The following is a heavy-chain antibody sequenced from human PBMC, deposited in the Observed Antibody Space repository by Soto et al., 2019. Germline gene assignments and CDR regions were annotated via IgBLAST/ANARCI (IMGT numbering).Heavy chain of an antibody. V-gene: IGHV4-59*01. CDR1: GGSISSYY. D-gene: IGHD2-15*01. J-gene: IGHJ4*02. CDR2: IYYSGST. CDR3: ARGLGALTPPVFDY. Sequence: SETLSLTCTVSGGSISSYYWSWIRQPPGKGLEWIGYIYYSGSTNYNPSLKSRVTISVDTSKNQFSLKLSSVTAADTAVYYCARGLGALTPPVFDYWGQGTLVTVSS.